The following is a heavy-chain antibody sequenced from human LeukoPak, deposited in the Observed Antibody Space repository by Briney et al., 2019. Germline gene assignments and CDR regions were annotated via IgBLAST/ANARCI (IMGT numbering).Heavy chain of an antibody. CDR3: ARAQIAVNFYYFDY. J-gene: IGHJ4*02. CDR1: CDSISSYY. CDR2: IYTGGST. D-gene: IGHD6-19*01. Sequence: SETLSLTCTVSCDSISSYYRSWIRQPAGKGLEWIGRIYTGGSTNYNPSLKSRVTISVDKSKNQFSPKLNSVTAADPAIYGCARAQIAVNFYYFDYWGQGTLVTVSS. V-gene: IGHV4-4*07.